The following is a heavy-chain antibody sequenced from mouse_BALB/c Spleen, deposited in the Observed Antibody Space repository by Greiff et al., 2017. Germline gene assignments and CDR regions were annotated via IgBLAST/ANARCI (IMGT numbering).Heavy chain of an antibody. CDR1: GFTFSSYT. CDR2: ISNGGGST. V-gene: IGHV5-12-2*01. Sequence: EVKLVESGGGLVQPGGSLKLSCAASGFTFSSYTMSWVRQTPEKRLEWVAYISNGGGSTYYPDTVKGRFTISRDNAKNTLYLQMSSLKSEDTAMYYCARHGVDGFAYRGQGTLVTVSA. J-gene: IGHJ3*01. CDR3: ARHGVDGFAY.